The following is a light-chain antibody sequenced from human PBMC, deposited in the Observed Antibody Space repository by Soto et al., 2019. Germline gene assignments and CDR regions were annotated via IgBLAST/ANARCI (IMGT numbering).Light chain of an antibody. J-gene: IGLJ3*02. CDR1: SEYITYT. CDR2: INCDGSH. V-gene: IGLV4-69*01. Sequence: QLVLTQSPSASASLGASVKLTCTLSSEYITYTIAWHQQQSGTGPRFLMKINCDGSHSKGGGVSARFSGSSSGAERHLTISSLQSEDEANYYCQTLGTGIQVFGGGTKLTVL. CDR3: QTLGTGIQV.